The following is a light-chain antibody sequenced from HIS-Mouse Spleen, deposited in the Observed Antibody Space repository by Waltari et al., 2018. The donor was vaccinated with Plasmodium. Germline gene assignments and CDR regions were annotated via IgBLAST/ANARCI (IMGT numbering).Light chain of an antibody. J-gene: IGLJ1*01. CDR2: EVN. Sequence: QSALTQPAPVSGSPGQSITLSCTGTTSDVGGYKFVPWYQQHPGKAPKLMIYEVNNRPSGVSNRFSGSKSGNTASLTISGLQAEDEADYYCSSYTSSSTPYVFGTGTKVTVL. CDR1: TSDVGGYKF. CDR3: SSYTSSSTPYV. V-gene: IGLV2-14*01.